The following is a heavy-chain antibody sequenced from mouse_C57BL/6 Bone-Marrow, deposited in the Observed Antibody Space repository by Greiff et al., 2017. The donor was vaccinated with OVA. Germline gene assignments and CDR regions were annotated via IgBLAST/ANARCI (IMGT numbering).Heavy chain of an antibody. Sequence: EVKVVESGGGLVQPKGSLKLSCAASGFSFNTYAMNWVRQAPGKGLEWVARIRSKSNNYATYYADSVKDRFTISRDDSESMLYLQMNNLKTEDTAMYYCVRQELGLFDYWGQGTTRTVSS. V-gene: IGHV10-1*01. CDR2: IRSKSNNYAT. CDR1: GFSFNTYA. CDR3: VRQELGLFDY. D-gene: IGHD4-1*01. J-gene: IGHJ2*01.